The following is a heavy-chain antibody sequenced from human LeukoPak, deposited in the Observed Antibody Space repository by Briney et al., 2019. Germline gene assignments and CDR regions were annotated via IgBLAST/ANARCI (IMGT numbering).Heavy chain of an antibody. J-gene: IGHJ3*02. CDR3: ARGLSYYDSSGYYYNDASDI. D-gene: IGHD3-22*01. Sequence: PGGSLRLSCAASGFTFSSYVMHWVRQAPGKGLEWVAIISYDGSNEYYADSVKGRFTISRDNSKNTLYLQMNSLRAEDTAVYYCARGLSYYDSSGYYYNDASDIWGQGTMVTVSS. CDR2: ISYDGSNE. CDR1: GFTFSSYV. V-gene: IGHV3-30*04.